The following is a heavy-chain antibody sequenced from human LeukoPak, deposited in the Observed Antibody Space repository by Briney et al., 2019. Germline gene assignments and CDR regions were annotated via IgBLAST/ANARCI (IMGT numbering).Heavy chain of an antibody. J-gene: IGHJ6*02. CDR3: ARRLPYYAMAV. CDR2: IYYSGDT. D-gene: IGHD2-15*01. V-gene: IGHV4-59*08. Sequence: TSETPSLTCTVSGGSISSYYWSWIRQPPGKGLEWIGYIYYSGDTSYNPSLQSRVTISVDTSKNQFSLKLSSVTAADTAVYYCARRLPYYAMAVWGQGTTVTVSS. CDR1: GGSISSYY.